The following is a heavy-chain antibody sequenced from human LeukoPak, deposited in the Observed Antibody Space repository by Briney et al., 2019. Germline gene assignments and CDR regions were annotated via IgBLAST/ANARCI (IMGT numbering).Heavy chain of an antibody. J-gene: IGHJ4*02. CDR3: ARPSYYDSSGYSFDY. V-gene: IGHV1-2*02. CDR1: GYTFTGYY. D-gene: IGHD3-22*01. CDR2: INPNSGGT. Sequence: ASVKVSCKASGYTFTGYYMHWVRQAPGQGLEWMGWINPNSGGTNYAQKFQGRVTMTRDTSISTAYMELSRLRSDDTAVYYCARPSYYDSSGYSFDYWGQGTLVIVSS.